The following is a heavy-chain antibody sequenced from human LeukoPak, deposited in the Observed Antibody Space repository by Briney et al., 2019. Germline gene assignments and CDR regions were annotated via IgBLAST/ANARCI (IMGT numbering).Heavy chain of an antibody. CDR3: ARDRYYYDISGYFNWFDP. J-gene: IGHJ5*02. D-gene: IGHD3-22*01. Sequence: SETLSLTCTVSGCSISSYYWSWIRQPAGKGLEWIERIHTSGSTNYNPSLKSRVTMSVDASKNQFSLKLSSVTAADTAVYCCARDRYYYDISGYFNWFDPWGQGTLVTVSS. CDR1: GCSISSYY. V-gene: IGHV4-4*07. CDR2: IHTSGST.